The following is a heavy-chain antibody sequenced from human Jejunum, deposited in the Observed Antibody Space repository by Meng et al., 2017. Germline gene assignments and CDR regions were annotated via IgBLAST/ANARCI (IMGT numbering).Heavy chain of an antibody. CDR2: INTNTGGT. V-gene: IGHV1-2*06. CDR1: GYTLNGFY. CDR3: AGRSYNYDDYFDF. Sequence: QAQMEQSGAEVGKPGASVQVSCRASGYTLNGFYMHWVRQAPGQGLEWMGRINTNTGGTNYAQNFKGSITLTRDTSTVYMEVNRLRSDDTAMYYCAGRSYNYDDYFDFWGRGTLVTVSS. J-gene: IGHJ4*02. D-gene: IGHD5-24*01.